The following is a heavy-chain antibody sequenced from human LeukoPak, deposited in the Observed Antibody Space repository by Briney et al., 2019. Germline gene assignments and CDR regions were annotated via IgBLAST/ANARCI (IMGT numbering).Heavy chain of an antibody. Sequence: GGSLRLSCAASGFTFSRLAMTWVRQAPGKGLEWVSYTSSSSSTIYYADSVKSRFTISRDNAKNSLYLQMNSLRAEDTAVYYCARLRYYGMDVWGQGTTVTVSS. J-gene: IGHJ6*02. V-gene: IGHV3-48*04. CDR1: GFTFSRLA. CDR3: ARLRYYGMDV. CDR2: TSSSSSTI.